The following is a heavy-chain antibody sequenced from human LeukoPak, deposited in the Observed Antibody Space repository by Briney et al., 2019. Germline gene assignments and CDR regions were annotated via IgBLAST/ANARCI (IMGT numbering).Heavy chain of an antibody. D-gene: IGHD3-3*01. CDR2: INPSGGST. CDR3: AAITIFGVVISGPFDY. V-gene: IGHV1-46*01. CDR1: GYTFTSYY. Sequence: ASVKVSCKASGYTFTSYYMHWVRQAPGQGLEWMGIINPSGGSTSYAQKFQGRVTMTRDMSTRTVYMELSSLRSEDTAVYYCAAITIFGVVISGPFDYWGQGTLVTVSS. J-gene: IGHJ4*02.